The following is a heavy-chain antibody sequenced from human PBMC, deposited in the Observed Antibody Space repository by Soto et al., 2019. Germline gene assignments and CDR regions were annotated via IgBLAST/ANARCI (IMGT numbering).Heavy chain of an antibody. CDR3: ASPAVNDLDADSSAFDI. Sequence: QVQLVQSGAEVKEPGSSVKVSCKVSGGTFSSQTINWVRQVPGQGLEWMGSVIPIIGEGKYAQSFLGRVTITAERSTSTADMELSSLRSENTAVYYCASPAVNDLDADSSAFDIWGQGTMVTVSS. CDR1: GGTFSSQT. J-gene: IGHJ3*02. V-gene: IGHV1-69*02. D-gene: IGHD1-1*01. CDR2: VIPIIGEG.